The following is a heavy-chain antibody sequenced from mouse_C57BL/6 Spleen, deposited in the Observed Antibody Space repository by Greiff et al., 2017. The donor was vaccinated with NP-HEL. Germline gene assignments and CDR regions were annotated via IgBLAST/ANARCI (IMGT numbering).Heavy chain of an antibody. CDR3: ARDYASFAY. D-gene: IGHD1-1*01. CDR1: GYTFTSYG. J-gene: IGHJ3*01. V-gene: IGHV1-81*01. CDR2: IYPRSGNT. Sequence: VKLMESGAELARPGASVKLSCKASGYTFTSYGISWVKQRTGQGLEWIGEIYPRSGNTYYNEKFKGKATLTADKSSSTAYMELRSLTSEDSAVYFCARDYASFAYWGQGTLVTVSA.